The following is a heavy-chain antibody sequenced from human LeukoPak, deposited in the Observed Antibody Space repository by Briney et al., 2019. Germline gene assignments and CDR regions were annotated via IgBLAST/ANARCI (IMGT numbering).Heavy chain of an antibody. J-gene: IGHJ6*02. CDR1: GGSISSYY. CDR2: IYYSGST. D-gene: IGHD1-20*01. V-gene: IGHV4-59*01. CDR3: ARESPITEGYYGMDV. Sequence: SETLSLTCTVSGGSISSYYWSWTRQPPGKGLEWIGYIYYSGSTNYNPSLKSRVAISVDTSKNQFSLKLSSVTAADTAVYYCARESPITEGYYGMDVWGQGTTVTVSS.